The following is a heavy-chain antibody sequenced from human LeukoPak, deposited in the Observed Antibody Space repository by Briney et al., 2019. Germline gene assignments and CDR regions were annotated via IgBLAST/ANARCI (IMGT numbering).Heavy chain of an antibody. CDR2: ISSSSTI. Sequence: GGSLRLSCAASGFTFSSYSMNWVRQAPGKGLEWVSYISSSSTIYYADSVKGRFTISRDNAKNSLYLQMNSLRAEDTAVYYCATVPQYYYYYYYTDVWGKGTTVTVSS. D-gene: IGHD6-6*01. J-gene: IGHJ6*03. CDR1: GFTFSSYS. V-gene: IGHV3-48*04. CDR3: ATVPQYYYYYYYTDV.